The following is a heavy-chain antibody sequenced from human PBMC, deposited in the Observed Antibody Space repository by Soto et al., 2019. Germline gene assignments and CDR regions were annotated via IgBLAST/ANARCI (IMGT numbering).Heavy chain of an antibody. CDR1: GGSISSGGYS. CDR3: ARGAGYSSGWYDY. Sequence: SETLSLTCAVSGGSISSGGYSWSWIRQPPGKGLEWIGYIYHSGSTYYNPSLKSRVTISVDRSKNQFSLKLSSVTAEDTAVYYCARGAGYSSGWYDYWGQGTLVTVSS. J-gene: IGHJ4*02. CDR2: IYHSGST. D-gene: IGHD6-19*01. V-gene: IGHV4-30-2*01.